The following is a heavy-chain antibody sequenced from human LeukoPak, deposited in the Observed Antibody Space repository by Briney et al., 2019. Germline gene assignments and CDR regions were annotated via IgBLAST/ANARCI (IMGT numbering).Heavy chain of an antibody. CDR1: GFTFSSYW. J-gene: IGHJ4*02. CDR2: IKSDGSST. Sequence: GGSLRLSCAASGFTFSSYWMHWVRQAPGKGLVWVSRIKSDGSSTSYADSVKGRFTISRDNAKNTVYLQMNSLRAEDTAVYYCARGSDFVWGSYRPYFDYWGQGTLVTVSS. V-gene: IGHV3-74*01. CDR3: ARGSDFVWGSYRPYFDY. D-gene: IGHD3-16*02.